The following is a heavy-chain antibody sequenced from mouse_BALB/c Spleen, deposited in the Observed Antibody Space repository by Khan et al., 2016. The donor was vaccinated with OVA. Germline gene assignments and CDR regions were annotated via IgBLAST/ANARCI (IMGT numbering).Heavy chain of an antibody. V-gene: IGHV5-6-5*01. D-gene: IGHD1-1*01. J-gene: IGHJ3*01. CDR3: ARYYWFTY. Sequence: EVELVESGGGLVKPGGSLKFSCAASGFTFSNYAMSWVRQTPEKRLEWVASISSGGSTYYPDSVKGRFTISRDNARNILYLQMSSLRSEDTAIYCGARYYWFTYWGQGTLVTVSA. CDR2: ISSGGST. CDR1: GFTFSNYA.